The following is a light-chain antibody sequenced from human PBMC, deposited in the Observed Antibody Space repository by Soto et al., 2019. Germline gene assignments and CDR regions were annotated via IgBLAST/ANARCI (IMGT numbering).Light chain of an antibody. CDR2: DDR. Sequence: QSVLTQPPSLSAAPGQKVTISCSGGSSNIGNNYVSWYQQFPRTAPKLLIYDDRKRPSGIPDRFSGSKSGTSSTLCITGLQTGDDVDYYFSTCDNSLSAVIFGGGTKLTGL. J-gene: IGLJ2*01. V-gene: IGLV1-51*01. CDR3: STCDNSLSAVI. CDR1: SSNIGNNY.